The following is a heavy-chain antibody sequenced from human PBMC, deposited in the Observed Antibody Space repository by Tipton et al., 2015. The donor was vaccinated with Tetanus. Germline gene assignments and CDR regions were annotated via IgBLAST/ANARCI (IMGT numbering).Heavy chain of an antibody. CDR3: ARADKSGDVVDDY. CDR2: ISSSGSTI. Sequence: SLRLSCAASGFTFSSYEMNWVRQAPGKGLEWVSYISSSGSTIYYADSVKGRFTISRDNAKNSLYLQMNSLRAEDTAVYYCARADKSGDVVDDYWGQGTLVTVSS. D-gene: IGHD3-16*02. J-gene: IGHJ4*02. V-gene: IGHV3-48*03. CDR1: GFTFSSYE.